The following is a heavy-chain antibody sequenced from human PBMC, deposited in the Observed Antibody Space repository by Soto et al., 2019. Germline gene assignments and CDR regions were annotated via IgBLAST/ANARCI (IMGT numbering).Heavy chain of an antibody. CDR1: GGSFSGYY. CDR3: AHEGPAATMKYYFDY. V-gene: IGHV4-34*01. J-gene: IGHJ4*01. Sequence: SETLSLTCAVYGGSFSGYYWSWIRQPPGKGLEWIGEINHSGSTNYNPSLKSRVTISVDTSKNQFSLKLSSVTAADTAVYYCAHEGPAATMKYYFDYWGQGTLVTVSS. CDR2: INHSGST. D-gene: IGHD2-2*01.